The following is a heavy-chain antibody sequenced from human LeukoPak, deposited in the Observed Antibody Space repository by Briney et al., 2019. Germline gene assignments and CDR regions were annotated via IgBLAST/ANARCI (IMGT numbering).Heavy chain of an antibody. CDR3: ANFKGKDGIKDHFDY. J-gene: IGHJ4*02. CDR1: GIAFDKNA. CDR2: ISHNGVAK. V-gene: IGHV3-23*01. D-gene: IGHD5-24*01. Sequence: GGSLRLSCAAFGIAFDKNAMTWVRRVPGKGLEWVSTISHNGVAKYYADSVKGRFTISRDNSKNTVSLQMSSLRVEDTAVYYCANFKGKDGIKDHFDYWGQGTLVTVSS.